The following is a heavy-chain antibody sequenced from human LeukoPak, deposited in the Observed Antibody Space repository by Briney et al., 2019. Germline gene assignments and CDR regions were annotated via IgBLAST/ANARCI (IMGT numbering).Heavy chain of an antibody. CDR3: ATGPPVIDYYYGWGSYPPDYGMDV. J-gene: IGHJ6*04. V-gene: IGHV3-23*01. CDR2: ISGSGGST. D-gene: IGHD3-10*01. CDR1: GFTFSSYA. Sequence: GGSLRLSCAASGFTFSSYAMSWVRQAPGKGLEWVSAISGSGGSTYYADSVKGRFTISRDNSKNTLYLQMNSLRAEDTAVYYCATGPPVIDYYYGWGSYPPDYGMDVGGKGTTATV.